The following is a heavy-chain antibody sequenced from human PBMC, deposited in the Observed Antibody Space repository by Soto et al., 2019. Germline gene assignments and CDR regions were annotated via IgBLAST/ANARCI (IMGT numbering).Heavy chain of an antibody. CDR3: ARDLTMITFGGVITDHYYFDY. D-gene: IGHD3-16*02. CDR2: TYYRSKWYN. Sequence: SQTLSLTCAISGDSVSSNSAAWNWIRQSPSRGLEWLGRTYYRSKWYNDYAVSVKSRITINPDTSKNQFSLQLNSVTPEDTAVYYCARDLTMITFGGVITDHYYFDYWGQGTLVTV. V-gene: IGHV6-1*01. CDR1: GDSVSSNSAA. J-gene: IGHJ4*02.